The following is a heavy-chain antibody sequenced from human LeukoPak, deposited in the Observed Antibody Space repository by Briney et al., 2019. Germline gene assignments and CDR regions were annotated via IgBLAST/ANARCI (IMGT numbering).Heavy chain of an antibody. CDR1: GGSLSSYY. D-gene: IGHD4-17*01. J-gene: IGHJ4*02. CDR2: IYTSGST. V-gene: IGHV4-4*07. Sequence: PSETLSLTCPVSGGSLSSYYRSWLRQPAGKGLEWIGRIYTSGSTNYNPSLTSRVTMSVDTSKNQFSLKLSSVPAADTAVYYCATLYGDSFVWGQGTLVTVSS. CDR3: ATLYGDSFV.